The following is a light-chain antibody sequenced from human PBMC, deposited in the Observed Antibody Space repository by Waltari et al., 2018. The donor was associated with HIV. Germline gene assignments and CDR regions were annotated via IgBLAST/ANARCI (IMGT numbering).Light chain of an antibody. CDR1: QTVINR. CDR2: DAS. J-gene: IGKJ3*01. Sequence: DIQMTQSPSSLSAAVGDSLTITCRASQTVINRVNWYQQKPGKAPKVLIFDASTLQSGVPSRFSGGGSGTEFTLTISDLQPDDFASYFCQQSYRTPLTFGPGTKVDIK. V-gene: IGKV1-39*01. CDR3: QQSYRTPLT.